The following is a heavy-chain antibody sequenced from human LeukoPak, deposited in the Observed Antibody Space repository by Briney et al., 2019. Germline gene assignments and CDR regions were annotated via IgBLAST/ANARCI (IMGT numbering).Heavy chain of an antibody. J-gene: IGHJ4*02. Sequence: ASVKVSCKASGYTFTSYYMHWVRQAPGQGLEWMGIINPSGGSTSYAQKFQGRVTMTRDPSTSTVYMELSSLRSEDTAVYYCARDGPRIAALGEDFDYWGQGTLVTVSS. V-gene: IGHV1-46*01. CDR1: GYTFTSYY. CDR3: ARDGPRIAALGEDFDY. CDR2: INPSGGST. D-gene: IGHD6-6*01.